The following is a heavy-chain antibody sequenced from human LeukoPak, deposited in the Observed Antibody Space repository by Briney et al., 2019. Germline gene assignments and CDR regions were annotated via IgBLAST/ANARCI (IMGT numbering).Heavy chain of an antibody. Sequence: SETLSLTCAVYGGSFSGYYWSWIRQPPGKGLEWIGEINHSGSTNYNPSLKSRVTISVDTSKNQFSLKLSSVTAADTAVYYCARPKPYFCSGGSCYSGRGAFDIWGQGTMVTVFS. CDR3: ARPKPYFCSGGSCYSGRGAFDI. J-gene: IGHJ3*02. D-gene: IGHD2-15*01. CDR1: GGSFSGYY. V-gene: IGHV4-34*01. CDR2: INHSGST.